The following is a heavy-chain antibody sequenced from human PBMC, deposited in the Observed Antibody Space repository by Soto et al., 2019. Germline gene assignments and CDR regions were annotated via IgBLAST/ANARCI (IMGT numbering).Heavy chain of an antibody. V-gene: IGHV1-69*01. CDR3: ARVYDSSGYCSEGDAFDM. CDR1: GGTFSSYA. J-gene: IGHJ3*02. Sequence: QVQLVQSGAEVKKPGSSVKVSCKASGGTFSSYAISWVRQAPGQGLEWMGGIIPIFGTANYAQKFQGRVTITADESTSKAYMELSSLRSEDTAVYYCARVYDSSGYCSEGDAFDMWGQGTMVTVSS. CDR2: IIPIFGTA. D-gene: IGHD3-22*01.